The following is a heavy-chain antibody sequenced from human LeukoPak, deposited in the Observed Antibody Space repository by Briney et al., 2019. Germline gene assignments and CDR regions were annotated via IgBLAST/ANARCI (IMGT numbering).Heavy chain of an antibody. CDR3: TRDPYDRGGYGAFDL. CDR2: IKRDGSDK. CDR1: GFTFTAYS. D-gene: IGHD3-22*01. J-gene: IGHJ3*01. V-gene: IGHV3-7*01. Sequence: TGGSLRLSCAASGFTFTAYSMTWVRQAPGKGLEWVANIKRDGSDKYYVDSGKGRFTISRDNAKNSLYLEMISLRVEDRAVYYCTRDPYDRGGYGAFDLGGVGTTITVSS.